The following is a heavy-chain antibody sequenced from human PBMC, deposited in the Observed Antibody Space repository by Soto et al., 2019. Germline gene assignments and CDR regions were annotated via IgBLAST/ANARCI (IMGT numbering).Heavy chain of an antibody. V-gene: IGHV3-23*01. CDR3: AKLLWFGELWEY. Sequence: GGSLRLSCAASGFTFSSYAMSWLRQAPGKGLEWVSSISGSGGSTYYADSVKGRFTISRDNSKNTLYLQMNSLRAEDTAVYYCAKLLWFGELWEYWGQGTLVTVSS. CDR2: ISGSGGST. J-gene: IGHJ4*02. D-gene: IGHD3-10*01. CDR1: GFTFSSYA.